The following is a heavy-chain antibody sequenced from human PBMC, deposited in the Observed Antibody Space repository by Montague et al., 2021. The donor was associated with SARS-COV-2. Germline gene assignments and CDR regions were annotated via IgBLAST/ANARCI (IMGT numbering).Heavy chain of an antibody. CDR2: IFHTGRA. V-gene: IGHV4-31*03. D-gene: IGHD2/OR15-2a*01. J-gene: IGHJ4*02. CDR3: ARVRLFYYLDY. CDR1: GTSIRSGGYY. Sequence: TLSLTCTVSGTSIRSGGYYWTWIRQHPGKGLEWIGYIFHTGRAXCNPSVETRVNISVDTSNNLFSLRLSSVTAADTAMYFCARVRLFYYLDYWGQGTLVTVSS.